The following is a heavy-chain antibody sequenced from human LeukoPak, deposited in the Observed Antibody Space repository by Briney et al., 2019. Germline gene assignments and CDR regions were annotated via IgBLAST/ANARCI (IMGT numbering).Heavy chain of an antibody. CDR2: MSYDGSNK. CDR3: ARFMITFGGVIADLFDY. D-gene: IGHD3-16*02. V-gene: IGHV3-30-3*01. CDR1: GFTFSNYA. J-gene: IGHJ4*02. Sequence: PGGSLRLSCAASGFTFSNYAMYWVRQAPGKGLEWVAVMSYDGSNKYYADSVKGRFTISRDNSKNTLYLQMNSLRAEDTAVYYCARFMITFGGVIADLFDYWGQGTLVTVSS.